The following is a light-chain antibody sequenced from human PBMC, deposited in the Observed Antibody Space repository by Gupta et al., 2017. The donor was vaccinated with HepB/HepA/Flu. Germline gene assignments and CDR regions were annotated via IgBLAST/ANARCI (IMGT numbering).Light chain of an antibody. CDR1: QDIRNY. Sequence: DIQMTQSPSSLSASVGDRVTITCQASQDIRNYLNWYQQKPGKAPKLLIYDASSLETGVPFRFSRSGSGTHFTFTISSLQPEDIGTYYCQQYDNVPRYNFGQGTKLEIK. CDR2: DAS. V-gene: IGKV1-33*01. J-gene: IGKJ2*01. CDR3: QQYDNVPRYN.